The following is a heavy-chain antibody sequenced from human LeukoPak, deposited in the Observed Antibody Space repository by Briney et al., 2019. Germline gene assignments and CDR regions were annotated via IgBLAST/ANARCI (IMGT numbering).Heavy chain of an antibody. CDR1: GFTFSNFA. CDR2: ISRSGETT. D-gene: IGHD6-13*01. J-gene: IGHJ4*02. Sequence: GGSLRLSCAASGFTFSNFAMRWVRQAPGKGLEWVSAISRSGETTVYADSMRGRFTMSRDNSKNTLYLQMNSLGAEDTAVYYCAKTRPLDSSSWPHGDYWGQGTLVTVSS. V-gene: IGHV3-23*01. CDR3: AKTRPLDSSSWPHGDY.